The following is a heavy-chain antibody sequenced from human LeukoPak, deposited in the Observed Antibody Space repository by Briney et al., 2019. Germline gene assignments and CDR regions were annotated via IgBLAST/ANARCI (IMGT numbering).Heavy chain of an antibody. D-gene: IGHD3-22*01. CDR1: GYSISSGYY. CDR3: ARAPHFFDTSGSRYYFDY. Sequence: SETLPLTCTVSGYSISSGYYWGWIRQPPGKGLEWIGSIYHSGSTYYNPSLKSRVTISVDTSKNQFSLKLSSVTAADTAVYFCARAPHFFDTSGSRYYFDYWGQGALVTVSS. V-gene: IGHV4-38-2*02. CDR2: IYHSGST. J-gene: IGHJ4*02.